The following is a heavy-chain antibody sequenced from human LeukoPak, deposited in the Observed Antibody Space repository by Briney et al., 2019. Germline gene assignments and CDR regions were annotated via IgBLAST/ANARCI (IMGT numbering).Heavy chain of an antibody. CDR3: ARERVYHYYYYYMDV. D-gene: IGHD6-13*01. V-gene: IGHV4-59*11. CDR1: GGFISSHY. Sequence: PSETLSLTRTVSGGFISSHYWSWMRQPPGKGLEWIGYIYYSGSTNYNPSLKSRVTISVDTSKNQFSLKLSSVTAADTAVYYCARERVYHYYYYYMDVWGKGTTVTVSS. J-gene: IGHJ6*03. CDR2: IYYSGST.